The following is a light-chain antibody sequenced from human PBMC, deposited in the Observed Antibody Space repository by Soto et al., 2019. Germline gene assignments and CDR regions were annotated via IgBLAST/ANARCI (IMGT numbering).Light chain of an antibody. CDR1: QDISNY. CDR3: QQYDNRPLT. J-gene: IGKJ4*01. CDR2: DAS. Sequence: DIQMTQSPSSLSASVGDRVTITCQASQDISNYLNWYQQKPGKAPKLLIYDASNLETGVPSRFSGSVSRTDFTFTISSLQPEDIVTYYCQQYDNRPLTFGGGTKVEIK. V-gene: IGKV1-33*01.